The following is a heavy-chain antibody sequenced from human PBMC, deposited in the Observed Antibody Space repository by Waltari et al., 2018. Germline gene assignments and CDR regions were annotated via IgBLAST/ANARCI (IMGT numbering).Heavy chain of an antibody. CDR3: ARDRYYYDSSGYSTFDY. V-gene: IGHV1-69*05. J-gene: IGHJ4*02. Sequence: QVQLVQSGAEVKKPGSSVKVSCKASGGTFSSYAISWVRQAPGQGLEWMGGIIPIFGTANYAQKFQGRVTITTDESTSTAYMELSSLRSEDTAVYYCARDRYYYDSSGYSTFDYWGQGTLVTVSS. D-gene: IGHD3-22*01. CDR2: IIPIFGTA. CDR1: GGTFSSYA.